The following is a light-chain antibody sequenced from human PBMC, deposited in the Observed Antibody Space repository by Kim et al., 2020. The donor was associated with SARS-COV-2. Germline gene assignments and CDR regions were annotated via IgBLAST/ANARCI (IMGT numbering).Light chain of an antibody. J-gene: IGLJ2*01. CDR2: ANS. CDR3: QSYDSSLSGSKV. Sequence: VPCTCAGSSSNIGAGYDEHWYQQLPGTAPKLLLYANSNRPSGVPDRFSGSKSGTSASLAITGLQAEDEADYYCQSYDSSLSGSKVFGGGTKLTVL. V-gene: IGLV1-40*01. CDR1: SSNIGAGYD.